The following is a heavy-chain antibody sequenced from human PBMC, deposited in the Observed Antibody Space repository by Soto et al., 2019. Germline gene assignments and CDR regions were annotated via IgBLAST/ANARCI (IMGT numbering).Heavy chain of an antibody. V-gene: IGHV4-34*01. CDR3: ARLYVWGNYYYGMDV. CDR1: GGSFSGYY. CDR2: INHSGST. Sequence: SETQALTCSVYGGSFSGYYWSWIRQPPGKGLEWIGEINHSGSTNYNPSLKSRVTISVDTSKNQFSLKLSSVTAADTAVYYCARLYVWGNYYYGMDVWGQGTTVTVSS. J-gene: IGHJ6*02. D-gene: IGHD3-10*02.